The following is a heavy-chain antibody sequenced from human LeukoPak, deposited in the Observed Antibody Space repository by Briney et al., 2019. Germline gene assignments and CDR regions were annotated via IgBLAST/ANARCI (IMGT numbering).Heavy chain of an antibody. CDR1: GFTVSSNY. CDR3: AKDRGGYERRLDAFDI. D-gene: IGHD5-12*01. J-gene: IGHJ3*02. V-gene: IGHV3-53*01. Sequence: GGSLRLSCAASGFTVSSNYMTWVRQAPGKGLEWVSVIYSGGGTYYADSVKGRFTISRDNSKNTLYLQMNSLRAEDTAVYYCAKDRGGYERRLDAFDIWGQGPMVTVSS. CDR2: IYSGGGT.